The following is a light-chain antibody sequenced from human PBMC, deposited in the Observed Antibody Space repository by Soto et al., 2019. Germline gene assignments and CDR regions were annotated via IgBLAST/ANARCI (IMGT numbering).Light chain of an antibody. V-gene: IGLV2-23*02. Sequence: QSALTQPASVSGSHGQSITISCTGTSSDVGSYNLVSWYQQHPGKAPKLMIYDVSKRPSGVSNRFSGSKSGNTASLTISGLQAEDEADYYCCSYAGSPYVFGTGTKLTVL. J-gene: IGLJ1*01. CDR1: SSDVGSYNL. CDR3: CSYAGSPYV. CDR2: DVS.